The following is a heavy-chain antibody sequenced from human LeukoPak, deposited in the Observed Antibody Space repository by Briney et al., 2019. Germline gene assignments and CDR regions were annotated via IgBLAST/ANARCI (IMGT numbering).Heavy chain of an antibody. CDR3: ARSRGRFLGPPRGGNFDP. D-gene: IGHD3-3*01. V-gene: IGHV1-18*01. Sequence: ASVKVSCKASGYTFTSYGISWVRQAPGQGLEWMGWISAYNGNTNYAQKLQGRVTMTTDTSTSTAYMELRSLRSDDTAVYYCARSRGRFLGPPRGGNFDPWGQGTLVTVSS. CDR2: ISAYNGNT. J-gene: IGHJ5*02. CDR1: GYTFTSYG.